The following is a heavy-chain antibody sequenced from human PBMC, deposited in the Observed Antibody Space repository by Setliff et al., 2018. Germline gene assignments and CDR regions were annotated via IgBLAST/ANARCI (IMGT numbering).Heavy chain of an antibody. V-gene: IGHV1-18*01. CDR1: GYTFTSYG. D-gene: IGHD1-26*01. CDR2: ISAYNGNT. CDR3: ARDREGIIVGVPSV. J-gene: IGHJ4*02. Sequence: ASVKVSCKASGYTFTSYGISWVRQAPGQGLEWMGWISAYNGNTDYAQKLQGRVTMTTDTSTSTVYMELRSLRSDDTAVYYCARDREGIIVGVPSVWGQGTLVTVSS.